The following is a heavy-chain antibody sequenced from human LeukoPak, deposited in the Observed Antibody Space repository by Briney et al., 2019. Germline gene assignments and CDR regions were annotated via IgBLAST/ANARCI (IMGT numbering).Heavy chain of an antibody. CDR2: IYPGDSDT. CDR3: ARQYYYDSSGYYWDY. D-gene: IGHD3-22*01. J-gene: IGHJ4*02. CDR1: GYSFTSYW. V-gene: IGHV5-51*01. Sequence: GESLKISCKGSGYSFTSYWIGWVRQMPGKGLEWMGIIYPGDSDTRYSPSFQGQVTISADKSISTAYLQWSSLKASDTAMYYCARQYYYDSSGYYWDYWGQGTLVTVSS.